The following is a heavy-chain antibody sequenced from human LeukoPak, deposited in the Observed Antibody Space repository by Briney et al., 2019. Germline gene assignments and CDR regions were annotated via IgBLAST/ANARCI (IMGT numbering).Heavy chain of an antibody. J-gene: IGHJ4*02. CDR1: GGSISSYY. Sequence: SETLSLTCTVSGGSISSYYWSWIRQPPGKGLEWIGYIYYSGSTNYNPSLKSRVTISVDTSKNQFSLKLSSVTAADTAVYYCARHGSILWVPWPYYFDYWGQGTLVTVSS. D-gene: IGHD5-18*01. CDR3: ARHGSILWVPWPYYFDY. V-gene: IGHV4-59*08. CDR2: IYYSGST.